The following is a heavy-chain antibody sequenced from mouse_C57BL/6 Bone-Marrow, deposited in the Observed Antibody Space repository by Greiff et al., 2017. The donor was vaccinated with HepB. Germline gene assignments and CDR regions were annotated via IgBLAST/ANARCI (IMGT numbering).Heavy chain of an antibody. CDR1: GYAFSSSW. CDR3: ARSGYY. V-gene: IGHV1-82*01. J-gene: IGHJ2*01. Sequence: VQLQESGPELVKPGASVKISCKASGYAFSSSWMNWVKQRPGKGLEWIGRIYPGDGDTNYNGKFKGKATLTADKSSSTAYMQLSSLTSEDSAVYFCARSGYYWGQGTTLTVSS. CDR2: IYPGDGDT.